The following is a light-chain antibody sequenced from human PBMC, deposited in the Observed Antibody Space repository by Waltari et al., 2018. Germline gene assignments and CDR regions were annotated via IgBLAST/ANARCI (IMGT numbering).Light chain of an antibody. CDR2: DHV. CDR3: QVFDISTESWV. J-gene: IGLJ3*02. CDR1: HLGKKD. Sequence: SYELTQPSSVSVAPGQPARFTCGGVHLGKKDVPWYQVRPGQAHLLVIFDHVVRPSGIPARFSGSKSGDTATLIITRVEAGDEADYYCQVFDISTESWVFGGGTKLTV. V-gene: IGLV3-21*02.